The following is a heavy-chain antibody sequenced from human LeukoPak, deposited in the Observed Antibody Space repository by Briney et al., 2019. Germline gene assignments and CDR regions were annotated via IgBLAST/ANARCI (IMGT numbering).Heavy chain of an antibody. V-gene: IGHV1-18*01. CDR1: VYTFTSYG. CDR3: ARYGDDAVRFDP. CDR2: ISAYNGNT. Sequence: ASVKVSCKASVYTFTSYGISWVRQAPGQGLEWMGWISAYNGNTNYAQKLQGRVTRTTATSTSTAYMKLRSLRSDDTAVYYCARYGDDAVRFDPWGQGNLVTVSS. D-gene: IGHD4-17*01. J-gene: IGHJ5*02.